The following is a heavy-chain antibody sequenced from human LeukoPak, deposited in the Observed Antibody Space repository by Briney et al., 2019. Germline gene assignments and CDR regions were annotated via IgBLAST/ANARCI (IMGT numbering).Heavy chain of an antibody. CDR3: ARVDWNYASRMLSY. J-gene: IGHJ4*02. CDR1: GYTFTSYG. D-gene: IGHD1-7*01. Sequence: ASVKVSCKASGYTFTSYGISWVRQAPGQGLEWMGWISAYNGNTNYAQKLQGRVTMTTDTFTSTAYMELRSLRSDDTAVYYYARVDWNYASRMLSYWGQGTLVTVSS. V-gene: IGHV1-18*01. CDR2: ISAYNGNT.